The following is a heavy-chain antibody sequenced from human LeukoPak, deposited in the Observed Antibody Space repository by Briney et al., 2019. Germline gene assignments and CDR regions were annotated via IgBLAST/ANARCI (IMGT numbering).Heavy chain of an antibody. D-gene: IGHD5-24*01. Sequence: TGGSLRLSCAASGYPFSTYSMNWVRQAPGKGLEWVSSISRSSNYIYYADSVKGRFTISRDNAKNSLYLQMNSLRAEDTAIYYCARGKYMADYFDYWGQGTLVTVSS. V-gene: IGHV3-21*01. CDR1: GYPFSTYS. CDR2: ISRSSNYI. CDR3: ARGKYMADYFDY. J-gene: IGHJ4*02.